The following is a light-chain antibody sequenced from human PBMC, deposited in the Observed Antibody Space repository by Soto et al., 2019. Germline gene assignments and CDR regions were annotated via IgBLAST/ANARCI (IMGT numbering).Light chain of an antibody. CDR3: LQYVSSPYT. CDR2: GAF. CDR1: QSVSNNF. V-gene: IGKV3-20*01. Sequence: EIVLTQSPGTLSLSPGERATLSCRASQSVSNNFLAWYQQKPGQAPRLLIYGAFNRATGIPDRFSGSGSGTDFALTISRLEPEDFAVYYCLQYVSSPYTFGPGTKLEIK. J-gene: IGKJ2*01.